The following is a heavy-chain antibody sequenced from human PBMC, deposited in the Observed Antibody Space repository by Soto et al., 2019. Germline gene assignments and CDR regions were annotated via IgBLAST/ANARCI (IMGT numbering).Heavy chain of an antibody. Sequence: WTWIRQHPGKGLEWIGYSYYTGNSYYNPSLQSRVAISVDTSKNQVSLKLSSVTAADTAVYYCARAGGIVAAINYYGLDVWGQGATVTVSS. CDR3: ARAGGIVAAINYYGLDV. V-gene: IGHV4-31*02. J-gene: IGHJ6*02. D-gene: IGHD1-26*01. CDR2: SYYTGNS.